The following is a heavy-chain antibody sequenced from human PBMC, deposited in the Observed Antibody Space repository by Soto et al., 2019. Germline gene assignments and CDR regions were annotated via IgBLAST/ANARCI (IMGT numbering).Heavy chain of an antibody. CDR1: GGSISSYY. CDR3: ARDRYSSSSLDWYFDL. J-gene: IGHJ2*01. D-gene: IGHD6-6*01. V-gene: IGHV4-59*01. CDR2: IYYSGST. Sequence: QVQLQESGPGLVKPSETLSLTCTVSGGSISSYYWSWIRQPPGKGLEWIGYIYYSGSTNYNPSHKSRVTISVDTSKNQFSLKLSSVTAADTAVYYCARDRYSSSSLDWYFDLWGRGTLVTVSS.